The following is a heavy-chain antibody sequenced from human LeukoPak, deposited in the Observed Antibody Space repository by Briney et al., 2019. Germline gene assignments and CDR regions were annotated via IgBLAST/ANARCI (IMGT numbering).Heavy chain of an antibody. J-gene: IGHJ4*02. CDR2: IYTSGST. Sequence: PSQTLSLTCTVSGGSTSSGSYYWSWIRQPAGKGLEWIGRIYTSGSTNYNPSLKSRVTISVDTSKNQFSLKLSSVTAADTAVYYCARYCSGGSCYFGGRIDYWGQGTLVTVSS. D-gene: IGHD2-15*01. CDR1: GGSTSSGSYY. V-gene: IGHV4-61*02. CDR3: ARYCSGGSCYFGGRIDY.